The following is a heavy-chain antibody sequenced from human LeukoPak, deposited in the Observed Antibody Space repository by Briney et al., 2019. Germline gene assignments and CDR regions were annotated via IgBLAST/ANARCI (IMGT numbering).Heavy chain of an antibody. CDR3: TTPLLYIAAAGIDY. CDR2: IKSKTDGGTT. D-gene: IGHD6-13*01. Sequence: GGSLRLSCAASGFTFSNAWMSWVRQAPGEGLEWVGRIKSKTDGGTTDYAAPVKGRFTISRDDSKNTLYLQMNSLKTEDTAVYYCTTPLLYIAAAGIDYWGQGTLVTVSS. V-gene: IGHV3-15*01. CDR1: GFTFSNAW. J-gene: IGHJ4*02.